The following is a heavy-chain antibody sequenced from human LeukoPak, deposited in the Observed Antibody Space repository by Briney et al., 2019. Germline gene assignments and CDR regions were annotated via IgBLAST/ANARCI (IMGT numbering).Heavy chain of an antibody. CDR2: ISGSGSST. CDR3: AKDKDLGRGWYSYYFDY. Sequence: PGGSLRLSCAASGFTLSSYAMSWVRQAPGKGLEWVSAISGSGSSTYYADSVKGRFTISRDNSKNTLYLQMNSLRAEGTAVYYCAKDKDLGRGWYSYYFDYWGQGTLVTVSS. J-gene: IGHJ4*02. CDR1: GFTLSSYA. D-gene: IGHD6-19*01. V-gene: IGHV3-23*01.